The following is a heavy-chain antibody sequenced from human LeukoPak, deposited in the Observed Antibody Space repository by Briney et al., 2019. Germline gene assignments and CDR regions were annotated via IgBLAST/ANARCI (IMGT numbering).Heavy chain of an antibody. Sequence: GSLRLSCAASGFTFSDYWMHWVRQAPGKGLVWVARINGDGRSTTYAESGRGRFTISRDNAKKTPYLQMNSLRAQDAAVYYCARDMYSTSSARGAYWGQGTLVTVSS. V-gene: IGHV3-74*01. CDR3: ARDMYSTSSARGAY. CDR1: GFTFSDYW. J-gene: IGHJ4*02. CDR2: INGDGRST. D-gene: IGHD3-10*01.